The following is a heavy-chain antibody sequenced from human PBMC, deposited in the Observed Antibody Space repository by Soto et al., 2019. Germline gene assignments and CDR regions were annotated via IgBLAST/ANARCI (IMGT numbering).Heavy chain of an antibody. D-gene: IGHD3-3*01. CDR2: IYYSGST. V-gene: IGHV4-39*01. Sequence: SETLSLTCTVSGGSISSSSYYWGWIRQPPGKGLEWIGSIYYSGSTYYNPSLKSRVTISVDTSKNQFSLKLSSVTAADTALYYCARLRSLGQRDFWSGYRRNYYYGMDVWGQGTTVTVSS. J-gene: IGHJ6*02. CDR3: ARLRSLGQRDFWSGYRRNYYYGMDV. CDR1: GGSISSSSYY.